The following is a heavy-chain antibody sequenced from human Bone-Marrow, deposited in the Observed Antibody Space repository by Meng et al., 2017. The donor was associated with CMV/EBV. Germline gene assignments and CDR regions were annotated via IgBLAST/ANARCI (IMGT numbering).Heavy chain of an antibody. D-gene: IGHD3-3*01. CDR1: GFTFSSYD. V-gene: IGHV3-21*04. CDR3: AKAMRKGFLEWL. J-gene: IGHJ4*02. CDR2: ISRSGSFI. Sequence: GGSLRLSCAASGFTFSSYDMNWVRQAPGKGLEWVSSISRSGSFIYYADSVKGRFTISRDNAKNTLYLQMNSLRAEDTAVYYCAKAMRKGFLEWLWGQGTLVTVSS.